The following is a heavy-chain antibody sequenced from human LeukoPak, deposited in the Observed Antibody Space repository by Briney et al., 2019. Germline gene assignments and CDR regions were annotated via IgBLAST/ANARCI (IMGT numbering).Heavy chain of an antibody. J-gene: IGHJ4*02. Sequence: GASVKVSCKASGYTFSDYYMHWVRQAPGQGLEWMGWINPNSGGTNYAQKFQGRVSMTRDMSISTAYMEVSRLTPDDTAVYYCARATIADSSTYYIDYWGRGTLVTVSS. CDR2: INPNSGGT. V-gene: IGHV1-2*02. D-gene: IGHD3-22*01. CDR3: ARATIADSSTYYIDY. CDR1: GYTFSDYY.